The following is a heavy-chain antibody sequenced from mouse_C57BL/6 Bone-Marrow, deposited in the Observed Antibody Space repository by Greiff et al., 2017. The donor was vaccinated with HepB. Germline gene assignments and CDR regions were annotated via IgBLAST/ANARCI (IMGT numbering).Heavy chain of an antibody. CDR3: APGKSHYWYFDV. CDR1: GFTFSSYG. J-gene: IGHJ1*03. CDR2: ISSGGSYT. D-gene: IGHD1-1*01. Sequence: VQLVESGGDLVKPGGSLKLSCAASGFTFSSYGMSWVRQTPDKRLEWVATISSGGSYTYSPDSVKGRFTISRDNAKNTLYLQMSSLKSEDTAMYYCAPGKSHYWYFDVWGTGTTVTVSS. V-gene: IGHV5-6*01.